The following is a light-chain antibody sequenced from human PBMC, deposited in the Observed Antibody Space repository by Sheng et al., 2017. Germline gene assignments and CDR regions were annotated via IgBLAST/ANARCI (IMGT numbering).Light chain of an antibody. J-gene: IGKJ5*01. V-gene: IGKV1-33*01. CDR1: QDISSS. CDR3: QQYDNLPIT. Sequence: DIQMTQSPSSLCASVGDRVTITCRASQDISSSLAWYQHKPGKAPKVLLYGASRLESGVPSRFSGSGSGTDFTFTISSLQPEDIATYYCQQYDNLPITFGQGTRLEIK. CDR2: GAS.